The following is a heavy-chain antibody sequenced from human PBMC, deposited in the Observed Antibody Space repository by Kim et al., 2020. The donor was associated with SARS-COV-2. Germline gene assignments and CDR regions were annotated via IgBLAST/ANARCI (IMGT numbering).Heavy chain of an antibody. CDR1: GGSISSSSYY. CDR2: VYYNGTT. Sequence: SETLSLTCTVSGGSISSSSYYWGWLRQSPGRGLEWIGSVYYNGTTYYNPSLKSRLTISVNTSKNQFSLVLSSVTAADTTVYYCARLTPSVWYFDYWGQGTLVTVSS. CDR3: ARLTPSVWYFDY. D-gene: IGHD6-19*01. J-gene: IGHJ4*02. V-gene: IGHV4-39*07.